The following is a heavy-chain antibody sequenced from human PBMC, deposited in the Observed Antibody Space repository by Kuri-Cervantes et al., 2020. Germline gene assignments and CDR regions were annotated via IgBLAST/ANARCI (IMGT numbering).Heavy chain of an antibody. CDR2: ISGSGGSA. CDR1: GFTFSSYA. CDR3: AKVHSSGWYFAGMDV. Sequence: GGSLRLSCAASGFTFSSYAMSWVRQAPGKGLEWVSAISGSGGSAYYADSVKGRFTISRDNSKNTLYLQMNSLRAEDTAVYYCAKVHSSGWYFAGMDVWGQGTTVTVSS. D-gene: IGHD6-19*01. V-gene: IGHV3-23*01. J-gene: IGHJ6*02.